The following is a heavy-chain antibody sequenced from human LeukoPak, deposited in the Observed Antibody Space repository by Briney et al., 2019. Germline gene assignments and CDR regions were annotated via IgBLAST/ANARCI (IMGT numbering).Heavy chain of an antibody. J-gene: IGHJ5*02. CDR1: GFTFTGYY. V-gene: IGHV1-2*02. D-gene: IGHD3-10*01. Sequence: ASVKVSCKTSGFTFTGYYIHWVRQAPGQGLEWMGLINPNSGGTNYAQKFQGRVTLTRDTSISTAYMDLSSLRSDDTALYYCARVASGHNYGSWFDPWGQGTLVTVFS. CDR2: INPNSGGT. CDR3: ARVASGHNYGSWFDP.